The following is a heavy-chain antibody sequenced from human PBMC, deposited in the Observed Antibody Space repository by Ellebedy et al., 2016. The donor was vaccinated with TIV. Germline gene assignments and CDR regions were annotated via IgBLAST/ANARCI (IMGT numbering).Heavy chain of an antibody. CDR3: AASIDWGRYIDY. V-gene: IGHV3-30*03. CDR1: GFTFSSYG. CDR2: ISYDGSNK. D-gene: IGHD3-16*01. Sequence: GESLKISCAASGFTFSSYGMHWVRQAPGKGLEWVAVISYDGSNKYYADSVKGRFTISRDNSKNTLYLQMNSLRAEDTAVYYCAASIDWGRYIDYWGQGTLVTVSS. J-gene: IGHJ4*02.